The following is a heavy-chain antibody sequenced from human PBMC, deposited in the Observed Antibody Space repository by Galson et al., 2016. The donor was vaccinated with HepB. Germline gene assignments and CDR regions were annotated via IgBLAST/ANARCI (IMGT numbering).Heavy chain of an antibody. CDR2: INNDGSNT. CDR1: GFTFSNYA. Sequence: SLRLSCAASGFTFSNYAMSWVRQAPGKGLEWVSRINNDGSNTTYADSVKGRFTISRDNAKNTLYLQMNSLRVEDTAVYYCAKGRSAIAAAGLNYWGQGTLVTVSS. J-gene: IGHJ4*02. D-gene: IGHD6-13*01. CDR3: AKGRSAIAAAGLNY. V-gene: IGHV3-23*01.